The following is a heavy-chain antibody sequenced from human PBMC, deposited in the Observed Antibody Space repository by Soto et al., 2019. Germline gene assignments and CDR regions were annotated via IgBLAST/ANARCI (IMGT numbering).Heavy chain of an antibody. CDR3: ARAPPGRDGYNRFDF. Sequence: PGESLKISCNTSGYTFSDYWIAWVRQMPGKGLEWMGIIYPGDSDTRYSPSFPGQVTISADKSISIAYLQWSSLKASDSAIYYCARAPPGRDGYNRFDFWGQGTLVTVSS. D-gene: IGHD5-12*01. J-gene: IGHJ4*02. V-gene: IGHV5-51*01. CDR1: GYTFSDYW. CDR2: IYPGDSDT.